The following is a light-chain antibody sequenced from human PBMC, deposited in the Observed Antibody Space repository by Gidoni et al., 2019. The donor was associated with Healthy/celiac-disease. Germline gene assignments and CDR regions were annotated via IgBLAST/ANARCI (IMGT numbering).Light chain of an antibody. CDR2: KDT. V-gene: IGLV3-25*03. CDR3: QSADSSGDYVL. CDR1: ALPKQY. J-gene: IGLJ2*01. Sequence: SYQLPQQPPVSVSPGQTARITCSGHALPKQYAYWYQQKAGQAPGVVMYKDTERPSGIPERFSGSSSGKTVTLTISGGQAEDEADYDCQSADSSGDYVLFGGGTKLTVL.